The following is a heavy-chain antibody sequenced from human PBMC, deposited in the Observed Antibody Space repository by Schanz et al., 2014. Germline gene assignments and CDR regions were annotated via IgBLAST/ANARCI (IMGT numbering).Heavy chain of an antibody. Sequence: PLGSLRLSSAASGFTFSSYAMSSVRQAPGKGLYWVSAICGSGGSTYYAGSVKVRFTISRAKSMCAMYRQMISLRGEGSAVYVCSKVRSVDSCDECFNRFPYTTRFRSLDP. D-gene: IGHD3-22*01. CDR2: ICGSGGST. CDR1: GFTFSSYA. J-gene: IGHJ5*02. V-gene: IGHV3-23*01. CDR3: SKVRSVDSCDECFNRFPYTTRFRSLDP.